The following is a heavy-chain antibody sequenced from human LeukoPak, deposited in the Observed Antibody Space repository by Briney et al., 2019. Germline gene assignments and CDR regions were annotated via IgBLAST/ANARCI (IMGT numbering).Heavy chain of an antibody. V-gene: IGHV4-61*02. CDR3: ARATEGDAFDI. J-gene: IGHJ3*02. Sequence: SETLSLTCTVSGGSISSANYYWSWIRQPAGKGLEWIGRIYTSGSTNYNPSLRSRVTISVDTSKNQFSLKLSSVTAADTAVYYCARATEGDAFDIWGQGTMVTVSS. CDR2: IYTSGST. CDR1: GGSISSANYY.